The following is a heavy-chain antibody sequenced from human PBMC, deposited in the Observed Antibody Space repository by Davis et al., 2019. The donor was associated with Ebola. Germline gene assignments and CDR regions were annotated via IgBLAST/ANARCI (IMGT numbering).Heavy chain of an antibody. D-gene: IGHD3-16*01. Sequence: AASVKVSCKASGYTFTDYYIHWIRQAPGQGLEWMGRINPNSGATDYAQRFQGRVTMTRDTSIGTTYMELSSLGSDDAAMYYCARSPLPRPVMDYWGQGTLVTVSS. CDR3: ARSPLPRPVMDY. V-gene: IGHV1-2*06. CDR1: GYTFTDYY. J-gene: IGHJ4*02. CDR2: INPNSGAT.